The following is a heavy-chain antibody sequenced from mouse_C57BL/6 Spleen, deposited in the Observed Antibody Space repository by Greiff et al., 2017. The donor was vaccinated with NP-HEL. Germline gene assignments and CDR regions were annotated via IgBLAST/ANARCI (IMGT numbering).Heavy chain of an antibody. CDR2: IYPGDGDT. CDR1: GYAFSSYW. CDR3: ARSPWDLYYFDY. D-gene: IGHD4-1*01. V-gene: IGHV1-80*01. Sequence: QVQLQQSGAELVKPGASVKISCKASGYAFSSYWMNWVKQRPGKGLEWIGQIYPGDGDTNYNGKFKGKATLTADKSSSTAYMQLSSLTSEDSAVYFCARSPWDLYYFDYWGQGTTLTVSS. J-gene: IGHJ2*01.